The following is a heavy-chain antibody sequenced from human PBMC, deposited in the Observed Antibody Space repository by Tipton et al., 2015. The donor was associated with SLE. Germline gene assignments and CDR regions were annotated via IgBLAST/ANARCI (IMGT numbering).Heavy chain of an antibody. Sequence: LRLSCTVSGGSISSYYWSWIRQPPGKGLEWIGYIYYSGSTNYNPSLKSRVTISVDTSKNQFSLKLSSVTAADTAVYYCARKGNCSGGSCFDYWGQGTLVTVPS. CDR2: IYYSGST. J-gene: IGHJ4*02. D-gene: IGHD2-15*01. V-gene: IGHV4-59*12. CDR1: GGSISSYY. CDR3: ARKGNCSGGSCFDY.